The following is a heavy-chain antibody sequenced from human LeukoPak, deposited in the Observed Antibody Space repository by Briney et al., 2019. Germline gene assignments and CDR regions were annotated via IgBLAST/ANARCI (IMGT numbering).Heavy chain of an antibody. Sequence: SETLSLTCAVSGGSISSSHWWSWVRQPPGKGLEWIGEINHSGSTNYKPSLKSRVTISVDKSKNQFSLKLSSVTAADTAVYYCARALAAAAGPAFDYWGQGTLVTVSS. V-gene: IGHV4-4*02. CDR3: ARALAAAAGPAFDY. J-gene: IGHJ4*02. CDR1: GGSISSSHW. D-gene: IGHD6-13*01. CDR2: INHSGST.